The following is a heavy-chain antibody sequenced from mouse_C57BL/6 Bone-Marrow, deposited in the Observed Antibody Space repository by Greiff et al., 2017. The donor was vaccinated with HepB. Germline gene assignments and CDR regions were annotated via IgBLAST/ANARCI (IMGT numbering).Heavy chain of an antibody. D-gene: IGHD1-1*01. CDR1: GFSLTSYG. CDR3: AIHSRDYYSFAY. CDR2: LWSDGST. V-gene: IGHV2-6-1*01. Sequence: QVQLKESGPGLVAPSQSLSITCTVSGFSLTSYGVHWVRQPPGKGLDWLVVLWSDGSTTYNSALKSRLSISKANSKSQVFLKMNSLQTDDTAMYYCAIHSRDYYSFAYWGQGTLVTVSA. J-gene: IGHJ3*01.